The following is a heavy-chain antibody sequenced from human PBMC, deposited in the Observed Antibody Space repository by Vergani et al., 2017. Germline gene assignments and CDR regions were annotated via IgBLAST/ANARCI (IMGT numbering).Heavy chain of an antibody. D-gene: IGHD2-2*02. Sequence: QVQLVQSGAEVKKPGSSVKVSCKASGGTFSSYAISWVRQAPGQGLEWMGGIIPIFGTANYAQKFQGRVTITADESTRTAYMELSSLRSEDTAVYYCVVGYCSSTSCYTTYYYYYMDVWGKGTTVTVSS. CDR2: IIPIFGTA. V-gene: IGHV1-69*01. J-gene: IGHJ6*03. CDR3: VVGYCSSTSCYTTYYYYYMDV. CDR1: GGTFSSYA.